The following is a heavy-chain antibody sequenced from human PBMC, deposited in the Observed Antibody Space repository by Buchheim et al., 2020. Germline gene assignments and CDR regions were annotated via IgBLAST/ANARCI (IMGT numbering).Heavy chain of an antibody. CDR3: ARGPHANYYYYGMDV. CDR2: IYYSGST. J-gene: IGHJ6*02. Sequence: QLQLQESGPGLVKPSETLSLTCTVSGGSISSSSYYWGWIRQPPGKGLEWIGSIYYSGSTYYNPSLKSRVTISVDTSKNQFSLKLSSVTAADTAVYYCARGPHANYYYYGMDVWGQGTT. V-gene: IGHV4-39*01. CDR1: GGSISSSSYY.